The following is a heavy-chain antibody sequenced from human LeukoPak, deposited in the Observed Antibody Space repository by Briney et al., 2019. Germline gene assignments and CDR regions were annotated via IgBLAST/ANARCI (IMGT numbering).Heavy chain of an antibody. D-gene: IGHD6-13*01. V-gene: IGHV4-61*08. CDR1: GGSISSGGYS. CDR2: VYYTGST. CDR3: ARGGASSRYFDF. J-gene: IGHJ4*02. Sequence: SETLSLTCAVSGGSISSGGYSWSWIRQPPGKGLEWIAFVYYTGSTDYNPSLKSRVTISVDTSKNQFSLKLNSVTAADTAVYYCARGGASSRYFDFWGQGTLVTVSS.